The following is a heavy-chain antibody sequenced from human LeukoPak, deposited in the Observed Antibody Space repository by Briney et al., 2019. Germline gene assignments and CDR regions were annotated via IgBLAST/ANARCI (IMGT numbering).Heavy chain of an antibody. CDR2: ILDSGYST. Sequence: GGSLRLSCAASGFTFSSYAMSWVRQAPGKGLEWVSGILDSGYSTYYANSVKGRFTISRDNSNDTLYLQMNSLRAEDTAVYYCAKLGGHPLHNYYVGVWGKGTTVAVSS. CDR3: AKLGGHPLHNYYVGV. J-gene: IGHJ6*03. V-gene: IGHV3-23*01. D-gene: IGHD3-16*01. CDR1: GFTFSSYA.